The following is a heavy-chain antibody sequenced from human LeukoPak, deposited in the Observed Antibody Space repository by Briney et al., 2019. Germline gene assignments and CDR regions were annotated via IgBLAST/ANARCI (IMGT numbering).Heavy chain of an antibody. Sequence: PGGSLRLSCAASGFTFSDYYMSWIRQAPGKGLEWVSYISSSGSTIYYADSVKGRFTISRDNAKNSLYLQMNSLRAEDTAVYYCARDLSLRLLWFGESRSYAFDIWGQGTMVTVSS. D-gene: IGHD3-10*01. CDR3: ARDLSLRLLWFGESRSYAFDI. V-gene: IGHV3-11*01. J-gene: IGHJ3*02. CDR1: GFTFSDYY. CDR2: ISSSGSTI.